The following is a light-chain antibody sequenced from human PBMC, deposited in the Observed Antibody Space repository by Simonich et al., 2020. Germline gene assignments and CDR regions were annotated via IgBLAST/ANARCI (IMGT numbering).Light chain of an antibody. V-gene: IGKV3-15*01. J-gene: IGKJ3*01. CDR2: GAS. CDR1: QSVSSN. CDR3: QQYNNWPPFT. Sequence: EIVMTQSQATLSVSPGERATLSCSASQSVSSNLAWYQQKPGQAPRLLIYGASTRATGIPARFSGSGSGTEFTLTISSMQSEDFAVYYCQQYNNWPPFTFGPGTKVDIK.